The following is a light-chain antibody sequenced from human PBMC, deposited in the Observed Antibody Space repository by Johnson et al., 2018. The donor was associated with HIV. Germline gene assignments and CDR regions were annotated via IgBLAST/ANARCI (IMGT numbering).Light chain of an antibody. J-gene: IGLJ1*01. V-gene: IGLV1-51*01. CDR3: GTWDSSLSAYV. CDR2: DNN. Sequence: SVLTQPPSMSAAPGQKVTISCSGSSSNIGNNYVSWYQQLPGRAPKLLIYDNNKRPSGIPDRFSGSKSGTSATLAITGPQTGDEADYYCGTWDSSLSAYVFGTGTKVTVL. CDR1: SSNIGNNY.